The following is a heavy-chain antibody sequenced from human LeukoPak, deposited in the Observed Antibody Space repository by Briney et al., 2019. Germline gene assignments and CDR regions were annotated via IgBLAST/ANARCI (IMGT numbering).Heavy chain of an antibody. J-gene: IGHJ4*02. Sequence: GGSLRLSCAASGFTFSSYAMSWLRQAPGKGLEWVSTINGGGVNTHYADSVGGRFTISRDNSKNTLFLQMNSLRDEDTAVYYCAKDLYSNYGPADYWGPGNLVTVSS. CDR2: INGGGVNT. D-gene: IGHD4-11*01. CDR1: GFTFSSYA. CDR3: AKDLYSNYGPADY. V-gene: IGHV3-23*01.